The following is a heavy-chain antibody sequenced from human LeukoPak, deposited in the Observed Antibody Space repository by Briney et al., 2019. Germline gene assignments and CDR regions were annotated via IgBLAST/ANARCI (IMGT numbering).Heavy chain of an antibody. D-gene: IGHD2-2*01. CDR2: IYHSGST. Sequence: SETLSLTCAVSGYSISSGYYWGWIRQPPGKGLEWIGSIYHSGSTYYNPSLKSRVTISVDTSKNQFSLKLSSVTAADTAVYYCARYLGNQLGDAFDIWGQGTMVTVSS. J-gene: IGHJ3*02. CDR3: ARYLGNQLGDAFDI. V-gene: IGHV4-38-2*01. CDR1: GYSISSGYY.